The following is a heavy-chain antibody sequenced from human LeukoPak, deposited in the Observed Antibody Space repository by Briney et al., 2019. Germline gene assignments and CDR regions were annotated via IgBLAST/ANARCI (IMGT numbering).Heavy chain of an antibody. Sequence: GGSLRLSCAASGFTFSSYAMSWVRQAPGKGLEWVSAISGSGGSTYYADSVKGRFTISRDNSKNTLYLQMNSPRAEDTAAYYCAKSPWQQPDVWGQGTLVTVSS. CDR2: ISGSGGST. J-gene: IGHJ4*02. CDR1: GFTFSSYA. D-gene: IGHD1-14*01. CDR3: AKSPWQQPDV. V-gene: IGHV3-23*01.